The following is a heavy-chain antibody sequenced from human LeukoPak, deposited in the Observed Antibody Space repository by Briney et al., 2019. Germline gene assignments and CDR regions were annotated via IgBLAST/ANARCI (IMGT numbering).Heavy chain of an antibody. CDR2: IRYDGSNK. CDR3: ARLTPVTRAFDI. Sequence: GGSLRLSCGASGFIFSSYGMHWVRQAPGQGLEWVAFIRYDGSNKYYADSVKGRFTISRDNSKNTLYLQMNSLRAEDTAVYYCARLTPVTRAFDIWGQGTMVTVSS. J-gene: IGHJ3*02. CDR1: GFIFSSYG. D-gene: IGHD5-18*01. V-gene: IGHV3-30*02.